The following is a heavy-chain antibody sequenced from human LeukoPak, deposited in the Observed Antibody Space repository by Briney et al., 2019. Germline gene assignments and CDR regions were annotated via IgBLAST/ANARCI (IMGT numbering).Heavy chain of an antibody. CDR2: IYYSGST. CDR1: GGSISSSSYY. D-gene: IGHD3-3*01. J-gene: IGHJ5*02. V-gene: IGHV4-39*02. Sequence: PSETLSLTCTVSGGSISSSSYYWGWLRPPPGKGLEWMGSIYYSGSTYYNPSLKSRVTISVDTSKNQYSLKLSSVTAADTAVYYCARERSRYDFWSGLGAFDPWGQGTLVTVSS. CDR3: ARERSRYDFWSGLGAFDP.